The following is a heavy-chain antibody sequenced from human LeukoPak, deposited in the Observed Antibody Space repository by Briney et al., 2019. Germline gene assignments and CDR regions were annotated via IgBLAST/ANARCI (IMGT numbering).Heavy chain of an antibody. Sequence: GGSLRLSCAASGFTFSSYAMHWVRQAPGKGLEWVAVISYDGSKKYYADSVKGRFTISRDNSKNTLYLQMNSLRAEDTAVYYCARDRTRTAFDYWGQGTLVTVSS. D-gene: IGHD1-14*01. CDR1: GFTFSSYA. J-gene: IGHJ4*02. CDR2: ISYDGSKK. V-gene: IGHV3-30*04. CDR3: ARDRTRTAFDY.